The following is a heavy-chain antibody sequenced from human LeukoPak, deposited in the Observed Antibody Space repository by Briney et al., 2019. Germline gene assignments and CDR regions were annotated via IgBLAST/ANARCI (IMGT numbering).Heavy chain of an antibody. CDR2: ISTSSSYI. Sequence: GGSLRLSCAASGFTFSSYSMNWVRQAPGKGLEWVSSISTSSSYIYYADSVKGRFTISRDNAKKSLYLQMNSLRADDTAVYYCARGASVVAGSDDVFDIWGQGTMVTVSS. V-gene: IGHV3-21*01. J-gene: IGHJ3*02. CDR1: GFTFSSYS. D-gene: IGHD6-19*01. CDR3: ARGASVVAGSDDVFDI.